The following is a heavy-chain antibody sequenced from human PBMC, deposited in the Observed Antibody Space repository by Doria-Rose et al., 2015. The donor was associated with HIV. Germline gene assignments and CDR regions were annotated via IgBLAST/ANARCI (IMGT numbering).Heavy chain of an antibody. D-gene: IGHD3-22*01. V-gene: IGHV1-18*01. CDR3: VRDPPYFYDSRGFLPAY. CDR2: ISGYNGNT. J-gene: IGHJ4*02. Sequence: MGWISGYNGNTNYAQKFLGRVTMTTDTSTSTGYMDLRSLRSDDTAVYYCVRDPPYFYDSRGFLPAYWGQGTLVTVSP.